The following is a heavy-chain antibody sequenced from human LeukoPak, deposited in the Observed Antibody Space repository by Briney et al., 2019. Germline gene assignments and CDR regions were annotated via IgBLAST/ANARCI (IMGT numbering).Heavy chain of an antibody. D-gene: IGHD5-18*01. CDR1: GGSFSGYY. CDR2: INHSGST. V-gene: IGHV4-34*01. CDR3: ARAWIRLGWFDP. J-gene: IGHJ5*02. Sequence: SETLSLTCAVYGGSFSGYYWSWIRQPPGKGLEWIGEINHSGSTNYNPSLKSRVTISVDTSKNQFSLKLSSVTAADTAVYYCARAWIRLGWFDPWGQGTLVTVSS.